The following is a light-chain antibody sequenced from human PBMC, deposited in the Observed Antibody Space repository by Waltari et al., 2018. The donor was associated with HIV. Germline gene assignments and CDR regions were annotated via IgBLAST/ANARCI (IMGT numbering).Light chain of an antibody. V-gene: IGLV1-40*01. CDR3: ATWNDSLSGYV. J-gene: IGLJ1*01. CDR1: RSNIGAGYD. CDR2: GNT. Sequence: QSVLTQPPSVSGAPGQRVTISCTGSRSNIGAGYDVHWYQQLPGTAPKLLIYGNTNRPSGVPDRFSGSKSGTSASLAITGLRSEDEADYYCATWNDSLSGYVFGTGTKVTV.